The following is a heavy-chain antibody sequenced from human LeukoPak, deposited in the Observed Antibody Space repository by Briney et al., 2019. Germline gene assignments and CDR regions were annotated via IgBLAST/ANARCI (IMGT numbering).Heavy chain of an antibody. CDR2: IYHSGST. J-gene: IGHJ4*02. Sequence: SETLSLTCAVSGYSITSGYYWAWIRQPPGKGLEWIGNIYHSGSTYYNPSLKSRVTVSVDTSKNQFSLKLSSVTASDTAVYYCARRYSNYFFDYWGQGTLVTVSS. D-gene: IGHD4-11*01. CDR1: GYSITSGYY. CDR3: ARRYSNYFFDY. V-gene: IGHV4-38-2*01.